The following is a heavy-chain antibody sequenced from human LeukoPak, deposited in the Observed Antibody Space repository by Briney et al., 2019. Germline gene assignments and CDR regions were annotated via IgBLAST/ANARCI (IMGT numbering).Heavy chain of an antibody. D-gene: IGHD2-15*01. CDR2: VSFDGDNK. Sequence: GGSLRLSCAASGFTFSSFGMYWVRQAPGKGLEWVAAVSFDGDNKDYADSVKGRFTISRDNSKNTLYLQMNILRAEDTAVYYCAIGCCSAITCSFRHWGQGTLVTVSS. CDR3: AIGCCSAITCSFRH. CDR1: GFTFSSFG. V-gene: IGHV3-30*04. J-gene: IGHJ1*01.